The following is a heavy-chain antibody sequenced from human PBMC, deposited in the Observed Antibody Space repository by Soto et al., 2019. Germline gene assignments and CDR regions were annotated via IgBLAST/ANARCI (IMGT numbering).Heavy chain of an antibody. V-gene: IGHV1-2*04. CDR3: ARAVHCSGGSCYFWFDP. CDR1: GYTFTGYY. J-gene: IGHJ5*02. Sequence: ASVKVSCKASGYTFTGYYMHWVRQAPGQGLEWMGWINPNSGGTNYAQKFQGWVTMTRDTSISTAYMELSRLRSDDTAVYYCARAVHCSGGSCYFWFDPWRQGTLVTVSS. CDR2: INPNSGGT. D-gene: IGHD2-15*01.